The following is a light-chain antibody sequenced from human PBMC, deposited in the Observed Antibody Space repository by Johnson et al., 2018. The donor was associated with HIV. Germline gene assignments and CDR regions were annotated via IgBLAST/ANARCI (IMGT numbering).Light chain of an antibody. J-gene: IGLJ1*01. CDR3: GTWDSSLSAGV. CDR1: SSNIGNNY. CDR2: ENS. V-gene: IGLV1-51*02. Sequence: QSVLTQPPSVSAAPGQKVTISCSGSSSNIGNNYVSWYQQLPRTAPKLLIYENSKRPSGIPDRFSGSSSVTSATLGITGLQTGDEADYYCGTWDSSLSAGVFGTGTKVTVL.